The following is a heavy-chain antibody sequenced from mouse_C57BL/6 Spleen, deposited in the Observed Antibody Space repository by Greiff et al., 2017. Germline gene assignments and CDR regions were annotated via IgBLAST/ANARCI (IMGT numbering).Heavy chain of an antibody. Sequence: LVESGAELVKPGASVKLSCKASGYTFTEYTIHWGKQRSGQGIEWIGWFYPGSGSIKDNEKFKDKATLTADKASSTVYMELIRLTSEDSAVYFCARHERSFSFYYFDYWGQGTTLTVSP. J-gene: IGHJ2*01. CDR3: ARHERSFSFYYFDY. D-gene: IGHD6-2*01. CDR1: GYTFTEYT. V-gene: IGHV1-62-2*01. CDR2: FYPGSGSI.